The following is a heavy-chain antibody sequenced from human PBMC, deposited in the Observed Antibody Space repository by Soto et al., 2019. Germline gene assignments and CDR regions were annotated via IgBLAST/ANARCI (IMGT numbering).Heavy chain of an antibody. D-gene: IGHD3-10*01. CDR3: AGTPYFGSGTYYYYALDV. J-gene: IGHJ6*02. Sequence: QVQLVESGGGLVKPGGSLRLSCAASGLTFSDHYMTWIRQAPGKGLEWISYISSSAGTIYYADSVKGRFTISRDNGKKSIDLQINNLRAGGTAGYYRAGTPYFGSGTYYYYALDVWGQGTTVTVSS. V-gene: IGHV3-11*01. CDR2: ISSSAGTI. CDR1: GLTFSDHY.